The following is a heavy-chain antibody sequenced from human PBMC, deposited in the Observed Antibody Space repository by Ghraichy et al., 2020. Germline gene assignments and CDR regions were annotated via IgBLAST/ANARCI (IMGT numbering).Heavy chain of an antibody. Sequence: SETLSLTCTVSGGSMSDYYWSWIRQPPGKGLEWIGDIYYSGRTNYNPSLKRRATISIDTSKNQFSLNLNSVTAADPAVYYCARVSGWVDPWGQGTLVTVSS. CDR1: GGSMSDYY. CDR2: IYYSGRT. D-gene: IGHD3-10*01. CDR3: ARVSGWVDP. J-gene: IGHJ5*02. V-gene: IGHV4-59*12.